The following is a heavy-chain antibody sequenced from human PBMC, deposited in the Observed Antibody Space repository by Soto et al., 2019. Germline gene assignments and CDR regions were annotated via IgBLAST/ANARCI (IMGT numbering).Heavy chain of an antibody. CDR3: ARDLVVVVADFVPFDY. Sequence: QVQLVQSGAEVKKPGASVKVSCKASGYTFTSYGISWVRQAPGQGLEWMGWVSAYNGNTNYAQKLQGRVTMTTDTSTSTAYMELRSLRSDDTAVYYCARDLVVVVADFVPFDYWGQGTLVTVSS. D-gene: IGHD2-15*01. V-gene: IGHV1-18*01. CDR1: GYTFTSYG. J-gene: IGHJ4*02. CDR2: VSAYNGNT.